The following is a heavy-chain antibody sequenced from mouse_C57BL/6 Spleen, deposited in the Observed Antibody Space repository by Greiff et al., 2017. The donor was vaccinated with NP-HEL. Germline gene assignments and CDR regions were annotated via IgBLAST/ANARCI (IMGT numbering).Heavy chain of an antibody. CDR1: GYTFTDYN. CDR2: INPNNGGT. J-gene: IGHJ3*01. Sequence: EVQLQQSGPELVKPGASVKIPCKASGYTFTDYNMDWVKQSHGKSLEWIGDINPNNGGTIYNQKFKGKATLTVDKSSSTAYMELRSLTSEDTVVYYCAREENYPAGFAYWGQGTLVTVSA. V-gene: IGHV1-18*01. CDR3: AREENYPAGFAY. D-gene: IGHD2-1*01.